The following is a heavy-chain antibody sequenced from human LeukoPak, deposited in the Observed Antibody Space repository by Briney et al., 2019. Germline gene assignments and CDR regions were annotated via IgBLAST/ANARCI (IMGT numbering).Heavy chain of an antibody. V-gene: IGHV1-2*02. D-gene: IGHD6-19*01. J-gene: IGHJ4*02. CDR3: AREGPVAVAGLDY. Sequence: ASVKVSCKASGYTFTGYYMHWVRQAPGQGPEWMGWINPNSGGTNYAQKFQDRVTMTRDTSISTAYMELSRLRSDDTAVYYCAREGPVAVAGLDYWGQGTLVTVSS. CDR1: GYTFTGYY. CDR2: INPNSGGT.